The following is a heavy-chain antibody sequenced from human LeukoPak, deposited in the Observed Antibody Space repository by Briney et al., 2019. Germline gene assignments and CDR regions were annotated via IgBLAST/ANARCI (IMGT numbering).Heavy chain of an antibody. J-gene: IGHJ4*02. CDR3: ARDPSNSGYDYLYYFDY. CDR1: GYTFTGYD. CDR2: INPDNGGT. D-gene: IGHD5-12*01. Sequence: ASVKVSCKASGYTFTGYDMHWVRQGPGQGLEWMGWINPDNGGTNYAQKFQGRVTMTRDMSISTAYMELSRLRSDATAVYYCARDPSNSGYDYLYYFDYWGQGTLVTVSS. V-gene: IGHV1-2*02.